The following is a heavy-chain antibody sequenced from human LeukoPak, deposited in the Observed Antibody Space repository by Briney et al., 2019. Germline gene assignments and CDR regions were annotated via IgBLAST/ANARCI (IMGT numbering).Heavy chain of an antibody. J-gene: IGHJ6*03. D-gene: IGHD5-18*01. CDR3: ARDTARGPLVFMDV. CDR1: GFTFSSYW. Sequence: PGGSLRLSCAASGFTFSSYWMSWVRQAPGKGLEWVANIKQDGSEKYYVDSVKGRFTISRDNAKNSLYLQMNSLRAEDTAVYYCARDTARGPLVFMDVWGKGTAVTVSS. V-gene: IGHV3-7*01. CDR2: IKQDGSEK.